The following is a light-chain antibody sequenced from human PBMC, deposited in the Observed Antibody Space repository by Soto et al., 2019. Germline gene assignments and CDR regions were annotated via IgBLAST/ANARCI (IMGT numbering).Light chain of an antibody. J-gene: IGKJ5*01. CDR2: GAS. V-gene: IGKV3-15*01. Sequence: ETVMTQSPATLSVSPGERVTLSCRASEYVSNNLAWYQQRPGQPPSLLIYGASTRATGIPSRFSGSGSGTEFTLTISGLQSEDFAIYFCQQYNNWPPLTFGQGTRLEVK. CDR1: EYVSNN. CDR3: QQYNNWPPLT.